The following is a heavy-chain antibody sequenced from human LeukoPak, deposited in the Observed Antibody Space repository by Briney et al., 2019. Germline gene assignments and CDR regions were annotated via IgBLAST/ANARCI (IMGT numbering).Heavy chain of an antibody. V-gene: IGHV4-61*02. D-gene: IGHD3-22*01. Sequence: SQTLSLTCTVSGVSISSGSYYWSWIRQPAGKGLEWIGRICTSGSTNYNPSLKSRVTISVDTSKNQFSLKLSSVTAADTAVYYCARDPADYYDSSGYSAPRLSDYWGQGTLVTVSS. J-gene: IGHJ4*02. CDR3: ARDPADYYDSSGYSAPRLSDY. CDR2: ICTSGST. CDR1: GVSISSGSYY.